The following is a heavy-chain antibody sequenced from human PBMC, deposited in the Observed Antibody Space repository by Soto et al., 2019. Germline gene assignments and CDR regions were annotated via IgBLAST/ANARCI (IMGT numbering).Heavy chain of an antibody. CDR1: GGTFSRHA. V-gene: IGHV1-69*01. CDR3: ARGWGYDSNDYYYAY. Sequence: QVQLVQSGAEVRKPGSSVKVSCKASGGTFSRHAISWVRQAPGQGLEWMGGIIPIFGTANHAQKFQGRVTIIADESTRTVYMELSSLRSEDTAMYYCARGWGYDSNDYYYAYWGQGPLVIVSS. J-gene: IGHJ4*02. CDR2: IIPIFGTA. D-gene: IGHD3-22*01.